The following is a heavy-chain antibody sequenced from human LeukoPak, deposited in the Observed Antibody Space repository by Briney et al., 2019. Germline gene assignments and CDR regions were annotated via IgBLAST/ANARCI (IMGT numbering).Heavy chain of an antibody. J-gene: IGHJ4*02. Sequence: SETLSLTCAVYGGSFNNYYWSWIRQPPGKGLEWIGEINHSGSTNYNPSLKSRVTISEDTSKNQFSLKLSSVTAADTAVYYCARARGYSYGYPDYWGQGTLVTVSS. CDR1: GGSFNNYY. V-gene: IGHV4-34*01. D-gene: IGHD5-18*01. CDR3: ARARGYSYGYPDY. CDR2: INHSGST.